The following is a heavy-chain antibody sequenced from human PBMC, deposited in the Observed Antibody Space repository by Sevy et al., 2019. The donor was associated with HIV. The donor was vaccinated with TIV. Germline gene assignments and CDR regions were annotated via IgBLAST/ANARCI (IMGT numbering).Heavy chain of an antibody. CDR2: IYPGDSDT. V-gene: IGHV5-51*01. CDR1: GYSFTSYW. Sequence: GESLKISCKGSGYSFTSYWIGWVRQMPGKGLEWMGIIYPGDSDTRYSPSFQGQVTISADKSISTAYLQWSSLKASDTAMYYCARLEANYYGSGSYPEYFQHWGQGTLVTVSS. CDR3: ARLEANYYGSGSYPEYFQH. D-gene: IGHD3-10*01. J-gene: IGHJ1*01.